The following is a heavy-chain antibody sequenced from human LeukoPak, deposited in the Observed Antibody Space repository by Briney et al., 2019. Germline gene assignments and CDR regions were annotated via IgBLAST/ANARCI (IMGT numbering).Heavy chain of an antibody. D-gene: IGHD1-26*01. CDR1: GYTFTDYY. CDR2: INPNSGGT. J-gene: IGHJ4*02. Sequence: ASVKVSCKASGYTFTDYYMHWVRQAPGEGLEWMGWINPNSGGTNYAQELQGRVTMTRDTSTRTAYMELSSLRSDDTAVYYCARVRGGNNYHFDYWGQGTLVTVSS. CDR3: ARVRGGNNYHFDY. V-gene: IGHV1-2*02.